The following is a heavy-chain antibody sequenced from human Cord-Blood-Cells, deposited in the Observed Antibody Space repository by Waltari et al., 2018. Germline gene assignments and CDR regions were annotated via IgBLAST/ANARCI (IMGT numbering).Heavy chain of an antibody. D-gene: IGHD6-13*01. J-gene: IGHJ4*02. CDR3: ASTGYSSWYFDY. V-gene: IGHV4-39*01. CDR1: GGSISSSSYY. Sequence: QLQLQESGPGLVKPSETLSLTCTVSGGSISSSSYYWGWIRQPPGKGLEWIGSIYYRGSTYYNPSLKSRATISGDTSKNQFSLTLSSVTAADTAVYYCASTGYSSWYFDYWGQGTLVTVSS. CDR2: IYYRGST.